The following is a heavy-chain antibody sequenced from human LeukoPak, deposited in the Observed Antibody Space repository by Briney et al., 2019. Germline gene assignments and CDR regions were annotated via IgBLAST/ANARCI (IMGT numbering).Heavy chain of an antibody. J-gene: IGHJ4*02. CDR1: RYTFTGYY. D-gene: IGHD3-10*01. CDR2: INPNSGGT. Sequence: GASVKVSCKASRYTFTGYYIHWLRQAPGQGLEWMGWINPNSGGTNYAQKFQGRVTMTRDTSISTAYMELSRLRSHDTAVYYCARDGEYGTGSYYRGSFDYWGQGILVTVSS. V-gene: IGHV1-2*02. CDR3: ARDGEYGTGSYYRGSFDY.